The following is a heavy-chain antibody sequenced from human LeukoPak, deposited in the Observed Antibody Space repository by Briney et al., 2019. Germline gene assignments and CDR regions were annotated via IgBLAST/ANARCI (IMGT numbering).Heavy chain of an antibody. CDR2: ISGDGGST. CDR3: ARGGVYGDYLDY. J-gene: IGHJ4*02. CDR1: GFTFDDYA. Sequence: GGSLRLSCAASGFTFDDYAMHWVRQAPGKGLEWVSLISGDGGSTYYADSVKGRFTISRDDSKNSLYLQMNRMRTEDTALYYCARGGVYGDYLDYWGQGTLVTVSS. D-gene: IGHD4-17*01. V-gene: IGHV3-43*02.